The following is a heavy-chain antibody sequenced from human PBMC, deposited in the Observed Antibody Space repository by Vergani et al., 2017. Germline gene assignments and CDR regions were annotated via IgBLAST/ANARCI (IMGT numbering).Heavy chain of an antibody. CDR2: ISWNSGSI. Sequence: EVQLVESGGGLVQPGRSLRLSCAASGFTFDDYAMHWVRQAPGKGLEWVSGISWNSGSIGYADSVKGRFTISRDNAKNSLYLQMNSLRAEDTAVYYCARGLEDIVVVPAASDWFDPWGQGTLVTVSS. CDR1: GFTFDDYA. V-gene: IGHV3-9*01. CDR3: ARGLEDIVVVPAASDWFDP. J-gene: IGHJ5*02. D-gene: IGHD2-2*01.